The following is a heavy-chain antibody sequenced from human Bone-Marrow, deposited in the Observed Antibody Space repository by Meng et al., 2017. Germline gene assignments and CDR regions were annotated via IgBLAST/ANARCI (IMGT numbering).Heavy chain of an antibody. D-gene: IGHD1-1*01. CDR3: ARLHWNDRYDAFDI. Sequence: SVKVSCKASGGTFSSYAISWVRQAPGQGLEWMGGIIPIFGTANYAQKFQGRVTITTDESTSTAYLQWSSMKASDTAMYYCARLHWNDRYDAFDIWGQGTMVT. V-gene: IGHV1-69*05. CDR1: GGTFSSYA. CDR2: IIPIFGTA. J-gene: IGHJ3*02.